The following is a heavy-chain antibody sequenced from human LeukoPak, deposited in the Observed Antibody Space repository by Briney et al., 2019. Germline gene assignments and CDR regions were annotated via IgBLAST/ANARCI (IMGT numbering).Heavy chain of an antibody. CDR3: ARQGISGGWTTDAFDI. V-gene: IGHV4-4*07. D-gene: IGHD6-19*01. CDR2: IYTSGST. CDR1: GGSISSYY. J-gene: IGHJ3*02. Sequence: SETLSLTCTVSGGSISSYYWSWIRQPAGKGLEWIGRIYTSGSTNYNPSLKSRVTISVDTSENQFSLKLSPVTAADTAVYYCARQGISGGWTTDAFDIWGQGTMVTVS.